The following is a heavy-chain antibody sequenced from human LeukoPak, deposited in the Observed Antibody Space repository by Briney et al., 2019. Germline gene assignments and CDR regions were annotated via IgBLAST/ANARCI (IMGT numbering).Heavy chain of an antibody. V-gene: IGHV1-2*06. CDR1: GYTFTGYY. CDR2: INPNSGGT. J-gene: IGHJ4*02. CDR3: ARTLGYCSSTSCYLFDY. D-gene: IGHD2-2*01. Sequence: GASVKVSCKASGYTFTGYYMHWVRQAPGQGLEWMGRINPNSGGTNYAQKVQGRVTMTRDTSISTAYMELSRLRSDDTAVYYCARTLGYCSSTSCYLFDYWGQGTLVTVSS.